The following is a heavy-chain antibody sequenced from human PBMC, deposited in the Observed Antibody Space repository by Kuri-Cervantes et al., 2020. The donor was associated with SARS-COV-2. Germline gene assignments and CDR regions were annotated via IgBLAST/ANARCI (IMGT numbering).Heavy chain of an antibody. CDR3: AKAVRGHYASGSRDTGGMDV. J-gene: IGHJ6*01. Sequence: LSLTCVVSGFTFSNYGMHWVRQAPGKGLEWVAVTSYDGTIRYYADSVKGRFTISRDSSRNTVDLQMNSLRGDDTAVYYCAKAVRGHYASGSRDTGGMDVWGQGATVTVSS. CDR2: TSYDGTIR. CDR1: GFTFSNYG. V-gene: IGHV3-30*18. D-gene: IGHD3-10*01.